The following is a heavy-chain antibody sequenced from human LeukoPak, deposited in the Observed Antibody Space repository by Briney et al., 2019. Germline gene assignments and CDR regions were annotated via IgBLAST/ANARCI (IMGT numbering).Heavy chain of an antibody. V-gene: IGHV3-73*01. D-gene: IGHD3-16*01. Sequence: PGGSLRLSCAASGFTSSDSAMHWVRQASGKGLEWVGHIRSKANSYATAYAASVKGRFTISRDDSKNTAYLQMHSLNTEDTAVYYCAAERGVTLMDTRYFDYWGQGTLVTVPS. CDR3: AAERGVTLMDTRYFDY. CDR2: IRSKANSYAT. J-gene: IGHJ4*02. CDR1: GFTSSDSA.